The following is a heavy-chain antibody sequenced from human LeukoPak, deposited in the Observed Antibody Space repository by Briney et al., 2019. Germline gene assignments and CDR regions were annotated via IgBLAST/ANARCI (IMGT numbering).Heavy chain of an antibody. CDR2: ISSSSSYI. V-gene: IGHV3-21*01. J-gene: IGHJ4*02. Sequence: GGSLRLSCAASGFTFSSYSMNWVRQAPGKGLEWVSSISSSSSYIYYADSVKGRFTISRDNAKNSLYLQMNSLRAEDTAVYYCARSFYSSSWYGSLRSLDYWGQGTLVTVSS. CDR1: GFTFSSYS. D-gene: IGHD6-13*01. CDR3: ARSFYSSSWYGSLRSLDY.